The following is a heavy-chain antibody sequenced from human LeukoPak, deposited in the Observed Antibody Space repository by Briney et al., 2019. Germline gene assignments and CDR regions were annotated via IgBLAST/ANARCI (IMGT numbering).Heavy chain of an antibody. V-gene: IGHV3-9*01. CDR2: ISWNSGSI. CDR1: GFTFYDYA. Sequence: GRSLRLSCAASGFTFYDYAMHWVRHAPGKGLEWVSDISWNSGSICYADSVKGRFTISRDNAKNSLYLQLNSLRAEDTALSYCAKDITVALVGLYIWGQRKMGTASS. J-gene: IGHJ3*02. CDR3: AKDITVALVGLYI. D-gene: IGHD6-19*01.